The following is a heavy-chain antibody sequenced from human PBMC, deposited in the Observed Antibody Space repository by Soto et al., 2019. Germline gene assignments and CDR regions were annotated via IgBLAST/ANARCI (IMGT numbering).Heavy chain of an antibody. CDR2: INHSGST. J-gene: IGHJ5*02. D-gene: IGHD5-12*01. CDR3: ARVLLGYSGYDSRGGRFDP. V-gene: IGHV4-34*01. CDR1: GGSFSGYY. Sequence: SETLSLTCAVYGGSFSGYYWSWIRQPPGKGLEWIGEINHSGSTNYNPSLKSRVTISVDTSKNQFSLKLSSVTAADTAVYYCARVLLGYSGYDSRGGRFDPWGQGTLVTVSS.